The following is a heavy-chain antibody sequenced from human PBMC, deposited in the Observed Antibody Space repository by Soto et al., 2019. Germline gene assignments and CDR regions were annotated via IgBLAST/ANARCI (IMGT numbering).Heavy chain of an antibody. CDR2: IYFDGITT. V-gene: IGHV3-74*01. CDR3: ARGGAMGVDY. Sequence: PGGSLRLSCTASGFTFNTHWMHWVRQAPGKGLVWASRIYFDGITTNYADSVKGRLTVSRDNAKNTVYLHVNTLRGEDTAVYYCARGGAMGVDYWGQGTLVTVSS. D-gene: IGHD1-26*01. CDR1: GFTFNTHW. J-gene: IGHJ4*02.